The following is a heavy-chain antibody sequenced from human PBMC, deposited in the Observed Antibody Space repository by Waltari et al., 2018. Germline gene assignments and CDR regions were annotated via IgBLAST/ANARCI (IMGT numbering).Heavy chain of an antibody. CDR1: GYTFPSYD. Sequence: QVQLVQSGSEVTKPGASVQVSCKASGYTFPSYDITWVRQATGQGLEWMGWMNTNSGNTGYAQKFQGRVTMTRNTSISTAYMELSSLRSEDAAVYYCARLDSSGYYYGGYWGQGTLVTVSS. CDR3: ARLDSSGYYYGGY. V-gene: IGHV1-8*01. D-gene: IGHD3-22*01. J-gene: IGHJ4*02. CDR2: MNTNSGNT.